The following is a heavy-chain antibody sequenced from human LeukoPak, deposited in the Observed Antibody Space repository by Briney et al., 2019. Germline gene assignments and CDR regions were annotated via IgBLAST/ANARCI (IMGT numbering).Heavy chain of an antibody. CDR1: GGSISSSSYY. D-gene: IGHD1-14*01. J-gene: IGHJ5*02. CDR2: IYYSGST. V-gene: IGHV4-39*01. CDR3: ARNRRYNWFDP. Sequence: SETLSLTCTVSGGSISSSSYYWGWIRQPPGKGLEWIGSIYYSGSTYYNPSLKSRVTISVDTSKNQFSLKLSSVTAADTAVYYCARNRRYNWFDPWGQGTLVTVSS.